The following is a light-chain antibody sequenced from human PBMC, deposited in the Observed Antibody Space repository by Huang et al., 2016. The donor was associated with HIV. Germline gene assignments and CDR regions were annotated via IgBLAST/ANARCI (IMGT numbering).Light chain of an antibody. V-gene: IGKV4-1*01. CDR1: QSLLHSSNDEHY. J-gene: IGKJ1*01. Sequence: DIVMTQSPDSMTVSLGERATINCKSSQSLLHSSNDEHYLAWYQQKPGQPPKVLIYWVSTRESGVPDRFIGSGSGTDFTLTISNLQAEDVAIYFCHQYYTTPQTFGQGTKVAIK. CDR3: HQYYTTPQT. CDR2: WVS.